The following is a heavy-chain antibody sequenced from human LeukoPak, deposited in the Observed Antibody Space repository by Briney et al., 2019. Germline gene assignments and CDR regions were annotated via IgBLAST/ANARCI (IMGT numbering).Heavy chain of an antibody. Sequence: PSETLSLTCAVSGYSISSGYYWGWIRQPPGKGLEWIGSIYHSGSTYYNPSLKSRVTISVDTPKNQFSLKLSSVTAADTAVYYCARSLYYYDSSGYDEDDAFDIWGQGTMVTVSS. CDR2: IYHSGST. D-gene: IGHD3-22*01. CDR1: GYSISSGYY. V-gene: IGHV4-38-2*01. J-gene: IGHJ3*02. CDR3: ARSLYYYDSSGYDEDDAFDI.